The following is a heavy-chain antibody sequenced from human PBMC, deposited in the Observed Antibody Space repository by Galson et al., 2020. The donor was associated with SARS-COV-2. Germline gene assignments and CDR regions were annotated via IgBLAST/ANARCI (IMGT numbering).Heavy chain of an antibody. Sequence: SETLSLTCTISGNSISHYYWSWIRQPPGKGLEWIGFSDNSGTTNYNPSLKSRVTISVDTSKNQFSLDLTGVTSADTAVYYCARLTYSFDLWGRGTRVTVSS. J-gene: IGHJ4*02. V-gene: IGHV4-59*01. D-gene: IGHD5-18*01. CDR1: GNSISHYY. CDR2: SDNSGTT. CDR3: ARLTYSFDL.